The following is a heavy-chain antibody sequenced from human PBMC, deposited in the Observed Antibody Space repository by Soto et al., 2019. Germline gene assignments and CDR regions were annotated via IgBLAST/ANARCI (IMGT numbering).Heavy chain of an antibody. CDR1: GFTFSSYG. J-gene: IGHJ3*02. CDR3: AKDSPVVPGAFDI. D-gene: IGHD2-21*01. CDR2: ISYDGSNK. V-gene: IGHV3-30*18. Sequence: QVQLVESGGGVVQPGRSLRLSCAASGFTFSSYGMHWVRQAPGKGLEWVAVISYDGSNKYYADSGKGGFTISRDNSKNTLYLQMNSLRAEDTAVYYCAKDSPVVPGAFDIWGQGTMVTVSS.